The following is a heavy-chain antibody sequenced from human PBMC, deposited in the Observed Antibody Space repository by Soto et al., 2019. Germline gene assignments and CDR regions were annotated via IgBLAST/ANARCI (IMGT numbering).Heavy chain of an antibody. Sequence: SGPTLVNPTQTLTLTCSFSGFSLTTTGMRVAWIRQPPGKALEWLARIDWDDGKFYNTSLKTRLTISKDTSKNQVVLTMTNLDPVDTATYFCARMPYSSGYYGMDVWGQGTTVTVSS. CDR3: ARMPYSSGYYGMDV. D-gene: IGHD6-19*01. CDR2: IDWDDGK. CDR1: GFSLTTTGMR. J-gene: IGHJ6*02. V-gene: IGHV2-70*04.